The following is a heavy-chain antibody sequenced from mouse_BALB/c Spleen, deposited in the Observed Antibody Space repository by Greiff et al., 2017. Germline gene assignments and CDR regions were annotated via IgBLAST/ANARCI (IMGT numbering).Heavy chain of an antibody. CDR1: GFTFTDYY. D-gene: IGHD1-2*01. J-gene: IGHJ3*01. V-gene: IGHV7-3*02. Sequence: EVQGVESGGGLVQPGGSLRLSCATSGFTFTDYYMSWVRQPPGKALEWLGFIRNKANGYTTEYSASVKGRFTISRDNSQSILYLQMNTLRAEDSATYYCARDNYGHPAYWGQGTLVTVSA. CDR2: IRNKANGYTT. CDR3: ARDNYGHPAY.